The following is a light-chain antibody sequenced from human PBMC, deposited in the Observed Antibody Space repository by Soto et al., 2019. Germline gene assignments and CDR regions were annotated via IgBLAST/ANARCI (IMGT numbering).Light chain of an antibody. CDR2: DVT. V-gene: IGLV2-11*01. Sequence: QSVLTQPASVSGSPGQSITISCTGTSSDVGGYNSVSWYQHHPGKATKLIIYDVTKRPSGVPDRFSGSKSGNTASLTISGLQAEDEADYYCCSSAGAFYVFGTGTKVTVL. J-gene: IGLJ1*01. CDR1: SSDVGGYNS. CDR3: CSSAGAFYV.